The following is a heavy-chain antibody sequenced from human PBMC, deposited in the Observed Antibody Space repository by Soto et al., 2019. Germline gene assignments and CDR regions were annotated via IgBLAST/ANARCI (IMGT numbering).Heavy chain of an antibody. CDR1: GYTLTELS. V-gene: IGHV1-24*01. D-gene: IGHD3-9*01. CDR2: FDPEDGET. J-gene: IGHJ4*02. CDR3: ATVPSTSSYDILTGYIAVYYFDY. Sequence: ASVKVSCKVSGYTLTELSMHWVRQAPGKGLEWMGGFDPEDGETIYAQKFQGRVTMTEDTSTDTAYMELSSLRSEDTAVYYCATVPSTSSYDILTGYIAVYYFDYWGQGTLVTVSS.